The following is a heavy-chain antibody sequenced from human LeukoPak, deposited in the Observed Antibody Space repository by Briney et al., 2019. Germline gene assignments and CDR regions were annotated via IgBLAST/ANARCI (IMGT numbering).Heavy chain of an antibody. J-gene: IGHJ5*02. CDR2: IIPIFGTA. CDR1: GGTFSSYA. Sequence: SMKVSCKASGGTFSSYAISWVRQAPGQGLEWMGGIIPIFGTANYAQKFQGRVTITTDESTSTAYMELSSLRSEDTAVYYCAITVTTEAWFDPWGQGTLVTVSS. D-gene: IGHD4-17*01. V-gene: IGHV1-69*05. CDR3: AITVTTEAWFDP.